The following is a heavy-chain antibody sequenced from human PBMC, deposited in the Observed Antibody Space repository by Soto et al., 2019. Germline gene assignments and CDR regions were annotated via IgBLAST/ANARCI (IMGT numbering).Heavy chain of an antibody. CDR2: INPNTGGT. D-gene: IGHD2-21*02. V-gene: IGHV1-2*02. CDR1: GYTFSGYY. CDR3: ARDAYCGRDCYSGFDY. Sequence: QVQLVQSEAEVKKPGASVKVSCKASGYTFSGYYMHWVRQAPGQGLEWMGWINPNTGGTNYAQKFQDRVTMTRDTSINTAYMEVSRLRSDDTAVYYCARDAYCGRDCYSGFDYWGQGTLVTVSS. J-gene: IGHJ4*02.